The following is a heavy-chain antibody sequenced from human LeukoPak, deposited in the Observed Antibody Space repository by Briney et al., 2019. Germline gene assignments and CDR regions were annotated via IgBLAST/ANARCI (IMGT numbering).Heavy chain of an antibody. J-gene: IGHJ3*02. Sequence: SETLSLTCTVSGGSISSYYWGWIRQPPGKGLEWIGSIYHSGRTFYNPSLKSRVTISVDKSKNQFSLKLSSVTAADTAVYYCARDLYSSRTNDAFVIWGQGTMVTVSS. V-gene: IGHV4-39*07. CDR3: ARDLYSSRTNDAFVI. D-gene: IGHD6-13*01. CDR2: IYHSGRT. CDR1: GGSISSYY.